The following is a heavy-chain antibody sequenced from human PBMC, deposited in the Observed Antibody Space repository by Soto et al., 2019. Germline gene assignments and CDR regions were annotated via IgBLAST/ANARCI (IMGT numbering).Heavy chain of an antibody. CDR2: ISASGGST. Sequence: EVQLLESGGTLVQPGGSLRLSCAASGFTFSSSAMTWVRQAPGKGLEWVSSISASGGSTFYVDSVKGRFTISRDQSKNTLYLQMSSLRAEDTAVYYCAKMDNYDLWRDSSHSWFDPWGQGTLVTVSS. J-gene: IGHJ5*02. CDR3: AKMDNYDLWRDSSHSWFDP. CDR1: GFTFSSSA. D-gene: IGHD3-3*01. V-gene: IGHV3-23*01.